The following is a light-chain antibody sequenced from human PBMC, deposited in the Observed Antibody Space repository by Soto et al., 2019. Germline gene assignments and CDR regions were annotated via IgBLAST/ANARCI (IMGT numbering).Light chain of an antibody. CDR1: QSISSY. Sequence: DIQMTQSPSSLSASVGDRVTITCRASQSISSYLNWYQQKPGKAPKLLIYAASSLQSGVPSSFSGIGSGTDFTLTISSLQPEDFATYYCQQSYSTPLITFGPGTKVDIK. CDR2: AAS. V-gene: IGKV1-39*01. CDR3: QQSYSTPLIT. J-gene: IGKJ3*01.